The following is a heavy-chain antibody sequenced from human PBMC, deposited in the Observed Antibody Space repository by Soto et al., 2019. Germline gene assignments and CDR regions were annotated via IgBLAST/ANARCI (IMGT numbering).Heavy chain of an antibody. V-gene: IGHV4-31*03. CDR2: IYFSGSP. CDR3: ARSAHISLWSYPSDY. D-gene: IGHD3-10*01. Sequence: QVQLQESGPGLVKPSQTLSLTCTVSGGSISSGGYYWSWIRQHPGKGLEWIGYIYFSGSPYYNPSLKRRVTISEDTAKNQFSLKLRSGTAADTAVYYCARSAHISLWSYPSDYWGQGTLVTVFS. CDR1: GGSISSGGYY. J-gene: IGHJ4*02.